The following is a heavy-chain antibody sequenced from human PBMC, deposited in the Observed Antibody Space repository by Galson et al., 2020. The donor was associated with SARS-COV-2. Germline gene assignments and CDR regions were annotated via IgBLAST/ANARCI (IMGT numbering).Heavy chain of an antibody. CDR2: INHSGST. Sequence: SETLSLTCAVYGGSFSGYYWSWIRQPPGKGLEWIGEINHSGSTNYNPSLKSRVTISVDTTKNQFSLKLSSVTAADTAVYYCARGRGYCSSTSCRLTGWNNWFDPWGQGTLVTVSS. D-gene: IGHD2-2*01. CDR1: GGSFSGYY. J-gene: IGHJ5*02. CDR3: ARGRGYCSSTSCRLTGWNNWFDP. V-gene: IGHV4-34*01.